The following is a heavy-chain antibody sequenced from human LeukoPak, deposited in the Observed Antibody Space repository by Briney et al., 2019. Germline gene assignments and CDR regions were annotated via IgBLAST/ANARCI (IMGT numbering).Heavy chain of an antibody. CDR3: ARVTGYMTEDYFDY. V-gene: IGHV4-34*01. CDR1: GGSFSGYY. CDR2: INHSGST. J-gene: IGHJ4*02. D-gene: IGHD6-13*01. Sequence: SETLSLTCAVYGGSFSGYYWSWIRQPPGKGLEWIGEINHSGSTNYNPSLKSRDTISVDTSKNQFSLRLSSVTAADTAVYYCARVTGYMTEDYFDYWGQGTLITVSS.